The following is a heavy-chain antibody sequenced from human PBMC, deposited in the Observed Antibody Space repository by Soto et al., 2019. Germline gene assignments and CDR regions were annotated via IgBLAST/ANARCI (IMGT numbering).Heavy chain of an antibody. CDR3: ARASTPQDAFDI. Sequence: GASVKVSCKASGYTFTYRYLHWVRQATGQALEWMGWITPFNGNTNYAQKFQDRVTITRDRSMSTAYMELSSLRSEDTAMYYCARASTPQDAFDIWGQGTMVTVSS. D-gene: IGHD4-17*01. J-gene: IGHJ3*02. CDR1: GYTFTYRY. V-gene: IGHV1-45*02. CDR2: ITPFNGNT.